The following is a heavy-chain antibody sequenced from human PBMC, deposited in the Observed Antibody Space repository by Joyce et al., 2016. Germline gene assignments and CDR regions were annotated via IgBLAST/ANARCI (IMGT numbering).Heavy chain of an antibody. CDR3: ARALGWDSNSCHDY. CDR1: GFTFSNYG. CDR2: ISYDGSNK. V-gene: IGHV3-30*03. J-gene: IGHJ4*02. Sequence: QVQLVESGGGVVQPGRSLRLSCSASGFTFSNYGMHWVRQAPGKGLEWVAVISYDGSNKYYVDSVKGRFTISRDNSKNPLYLQMNSLRPEDTAVYYCARALGWDSNSCHDYWGQGTLVTVSS. D-gene: IGHD6-13*01.